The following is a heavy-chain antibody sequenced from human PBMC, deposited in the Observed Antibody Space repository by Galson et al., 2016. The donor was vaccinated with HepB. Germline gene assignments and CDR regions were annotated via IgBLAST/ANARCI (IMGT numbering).Heavy chain of an antibody. Sequence: CAISGDSVTSDITTWNWIRQSPSRGLEWLGRTYYRSKWFTDYAVSVEGRTTINSDISRNQFSLQLDSVTPDDTAAYFCTRGYMQTGMNVWGQGTTVTVSS. CDR3: TRGYMQTGMNV. D-gene: IGHD5-18*01. J-gene: IGHJ6*02. CDR2: TYYRSKWFT. CDR1: GDSVTSDITT. V-gene: IGHV6-1*01.